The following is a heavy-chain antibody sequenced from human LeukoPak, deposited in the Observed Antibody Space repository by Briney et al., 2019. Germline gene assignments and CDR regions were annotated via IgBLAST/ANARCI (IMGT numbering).Heavy chain of an antibody. D-gene: IGHD6-19*01. Sequence: GASLRLSCAASEFTFSTYGMHWVRQAPGNGLEWVAVISYDGGNKFYADSVKGRFTISRDNSKNTLYLQMNSLRAEDTAVYYCAKVRVAGTNDFDYWGQGTLVTVSS. J-gene: IGHJ4*02. CDR2: ISYDGGNK. CDR1: EFTFSTYG. CDR3: AKVRVAGTNDFDY. V-gene: IGHV3-30*18.